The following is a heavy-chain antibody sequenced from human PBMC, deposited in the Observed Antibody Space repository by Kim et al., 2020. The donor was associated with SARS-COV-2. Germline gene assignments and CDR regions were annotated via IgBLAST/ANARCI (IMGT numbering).Heavy chain of an antibody. J-gene: IGHJ4*02. V-gene: IGHV3-7*01. CDR2: IKPDSGET. Sequence: GGSLRLSCAASEFTFSDYWMTWVRQAPGKGLEWVANIKPDSGETNYVGSVRGRFTISRDNAKSSMYLQMHSLRAEDSAVYYCAREVVRRDKSYFDYGGQGTVVTVSS. CDR1: EFTFSDYW. CDR3: AREVVRRDKSYFDY. D-gene: IGHD2-15*01.